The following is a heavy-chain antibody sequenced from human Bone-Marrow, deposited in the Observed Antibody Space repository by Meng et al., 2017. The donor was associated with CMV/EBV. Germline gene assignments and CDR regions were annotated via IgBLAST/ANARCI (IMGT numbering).Heavy chain of an antibody. CDR2: SNAGNGNT. Sequence: ASVNVSCKAFGYTFTSYAMHWVRQATGQRLERMGWSNAGNGNTKYSQEFQGRVTITRDTSASPAYMELSSLRSEDMAVYYCARVIKDVVVVVAAFDYWGQGTLVTVSS. CDR3: ARVIKDVVVVVAAFDY. D-gene: IGHD2-15*01. V-gene: IGHV1-3*02. J-gene: IGHJ4*02. CDR1: GYTFTSYA.